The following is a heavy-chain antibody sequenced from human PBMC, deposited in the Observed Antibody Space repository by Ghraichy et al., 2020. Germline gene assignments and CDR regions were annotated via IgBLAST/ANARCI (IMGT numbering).Heavy chain of an antibody. CDR3: AKKSGRSRAGYYFDS. J-gene: IGHJ4*02. CDR2: ISASGVST. D-gene: IGHD6-13*01. V-gene: IGHV3-23*01. CDR1: GFTFSSYG. Sequence: GGSLRLSCAASGFTFSSYGVNWVRQAPGKGLEWVSIISASGVSTYYADSVKGRFTISRDNSRNTLHLQMNSLRAEDTAVYYCAKKSGRSRAGYYFDSWGQGTLVTVSS.